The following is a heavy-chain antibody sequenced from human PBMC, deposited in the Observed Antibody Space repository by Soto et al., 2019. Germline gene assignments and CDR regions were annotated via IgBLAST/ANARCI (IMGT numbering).Heavy chain of an antibody. CDR2: ISYDGIHK. J-gene: IGHJ4*02. V-gene: IGHV3-30*18. D-gene: IGHD6-19*01. CDR3: AKEIIAVSGPWDFDN. Sequence: QVQLVESGGGVVQPGRSLRLSCAASGFTFSTYGMSWVRQAPGKGLEWVAIISYDGIHKYYVDSVKGRFTISRDNSRNTLYLQMNSLRAEDTAVYYCAKEIIAVSGPWDFDNWGQGTLVTVSS. CDR1: GFTFSTYG.